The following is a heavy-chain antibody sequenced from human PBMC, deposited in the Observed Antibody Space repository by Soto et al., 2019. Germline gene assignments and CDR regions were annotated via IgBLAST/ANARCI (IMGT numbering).Heavy chain of an antibody. CDR3: ARRPHYYDSSGPNWFDP. Sequence: SVKVSCKASGGTFSSYAISWVRQAPGQGLEWMGGIIPIFGTANYAQKFQGRVTITADESTSTAYMELSSLRSEDTAVYYCARRPHYYDSSGPNWFDPWGQGTLVTVSS. D-gene: IGHD3-22*01. CDR1: GGTFSSYA. V-gene: IGHV1-69*13. CDR2: IIPIFGTA. J-gene: IGHJ5*02.